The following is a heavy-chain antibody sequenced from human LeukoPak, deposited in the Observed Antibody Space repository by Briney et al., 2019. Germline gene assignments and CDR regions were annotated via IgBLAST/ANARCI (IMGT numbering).Heavy chain of an antibody. D-gene: IGHD6-6*01. CDR1: GITFRGYA. CDR3: AKPWYRSSSSSDY. CDR2: ISDSGDST. V-gene: IGHV3-23*01. Sequence: GGSLRLSCAASGITFRGYAMSWVRQAPGKGLEWVSAISDSGDSTYYADPVKGRFTISRDNSKNTLYMRMNSLGVEDTAVYYCAKPWYRSSSSSDYWGQGTLVTVSS. J-gene: IGHJ4*02.